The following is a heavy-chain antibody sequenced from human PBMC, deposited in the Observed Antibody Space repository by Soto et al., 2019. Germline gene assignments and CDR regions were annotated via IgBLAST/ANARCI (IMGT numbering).Heavy chain of an antibody. Sequence: QVQLVQSGAEVKKPGSSVKVSCKASGGTFSSYTISWVRQAPGQGPEWMGRIIPILGIANYAQKFQGRVTSTADKSTRSAYLVLSSLRSENTAVYYCASAPSHYSSITAYCDYWGQGTLVTVSS. V-gene: IGHV1-69*02. CDR2: IIPILGIA. D-gene: IGHD3-10*01. CDR3: ASAPSHYSSITAYCDY. J-gene: IGHJ4*02. CDR1: GGTFSSYT.